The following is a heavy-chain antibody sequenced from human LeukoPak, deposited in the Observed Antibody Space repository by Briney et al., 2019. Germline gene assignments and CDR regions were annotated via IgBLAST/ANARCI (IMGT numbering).Heavy chain of an antibody. V-gene: IGHV1-18*01. CDR2: ISTYNGNT. D-gene: IGHD2-2*02. CDR1: GYTFTSYG. Sequence: GASVKVSCKASGYTFTSYGISWVRQAPGQGLEWMGWISTYNGNTNYAQKFQGRVTMTTDTSTNTAFMELRSLRSDDTAAYYCARDGVSYCSGTSCYTMVWFDPWGQGTLVTVSS. CDR3: ARDGVSYCSGTSCYTMVWFDP. J-gene: IGHJ5*02.